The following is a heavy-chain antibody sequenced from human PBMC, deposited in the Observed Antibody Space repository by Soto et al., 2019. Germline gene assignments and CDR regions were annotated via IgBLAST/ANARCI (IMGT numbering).Heavy chain of an antibody. CDR1: GFTFSSYS. D-gene: IGHD6-19*01. Sequence: GGSLRLSCAASGFTFSSYSMNWVRQAPGKGLEWVSSISSSSSYIYYADSVKGRFTISRDNAKNSLYLQMNSLRAEDTAVYYCARDLGIAVAYFDYWGQGTLVTVSS. V-gene: IGHV3-21*01. J-gene: IGHJ4*02. CDR3: ARDLGIAVAYFDY. CDR2: ISSSSSYI.